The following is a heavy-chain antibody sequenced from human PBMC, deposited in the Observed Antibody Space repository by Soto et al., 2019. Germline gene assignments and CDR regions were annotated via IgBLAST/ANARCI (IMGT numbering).Heavy chain of an antibody. Sequence: SSETLSLTCTFSGCSISSYYWSWIRQPPGKGLEWIGYIYYSGITNYNPSLKSRVTISVDTSKNQFSLKLSSVTAADTAVYYCARYKSNYYYGMDVWGQGTTVTVSS. V-gene: IGHV4-59*01. J-gene: IGHJ6*02. D-gene: IGHD1-20*01. CDR1: GCSISSYY. CDR2: IYYSGIT. CDR3: ARYKSNYYYGMDV.